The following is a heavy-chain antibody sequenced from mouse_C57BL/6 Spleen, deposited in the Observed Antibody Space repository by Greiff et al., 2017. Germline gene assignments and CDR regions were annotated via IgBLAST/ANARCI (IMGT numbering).Heavy chain of an antibody. CDR1: GFTFSDYY. D-gene: IGHD1-1*01. J-gene: IGHJ1*03. Sequence: DVQLQESEGGLVQPGSSMKLSCTASGFTFSDYYMAWVRQVPEKGLEWVANINYDGSSTYYLDSLKSRFIISRDNAKNILYLQMSSLKSEDTATYYCARDRYYGSSPYWYFDVWGTGTTVTVSS. CDR3: ARDRYYGSSPYWYFDV. CDR2: INYDGSST. V-gene: IGHV5-16*01.